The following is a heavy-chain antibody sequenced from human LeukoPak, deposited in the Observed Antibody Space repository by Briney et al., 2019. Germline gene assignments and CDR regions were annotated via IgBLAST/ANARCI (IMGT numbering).Heavy chain of an antibody. CDR1: GDSVSSNSAA. J-gene: IGHJ6*03. CDR2: TYYRSKWYN. D-gene: IGHD6-13*01. Sequence: SQTLSLTCAISGDSVSSNSAAWNWIRQSPSRGLEWLGRTYYRSKWYNDYAVSVKSRITINPDTSKNQFSLQLNSVTPEDTAVYYCARVIAAAGLYYYYMDVWGKGTTVTVSS. CDR3: ARVIAAAGLYYYYMDV. V-gene: IGHV6-1*01.